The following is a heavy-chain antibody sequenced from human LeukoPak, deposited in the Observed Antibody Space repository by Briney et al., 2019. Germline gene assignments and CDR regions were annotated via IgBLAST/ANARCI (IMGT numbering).Heavy chain of an antibody. D-gene: IGHD6-13*01. Sequence: KDGESLKISCKGSGYSFTSYWIGWVRQMPGKGLEWMGIIYPGDSDTRYSASFQGQVTISADKSISTAYLQWSSLKASDTAMYYCARHAQMWGINDAFDIWGQGTMVTVSS. J-gene: IGHJ3*02. CDR3: ARHAQMWGINDAFDI. CDR1: GYSFTSYW. CDR2: IYPGDSDT. V-gene: IGHV5-51*01.